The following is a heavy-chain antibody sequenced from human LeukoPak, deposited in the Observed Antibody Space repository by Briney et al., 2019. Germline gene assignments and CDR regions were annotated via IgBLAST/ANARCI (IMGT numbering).Heavy chain of an antibody. CDR2: ITNSSSYA. CDR1: GFSFSNYN. J-gene: IGHJ5*02. Sequence: GGSLRLSCTASGFSFSNYNINWVRQAPGKGLEWVSSITNSSSYAFYANSVKGRFTISRDNAENSVYLQMNSLSVEDTAVYYCAGRGNWFDPWGQGTLVTVSS. CDR3: AGRGNWFDP. V-gene: IGHV3-21*01.